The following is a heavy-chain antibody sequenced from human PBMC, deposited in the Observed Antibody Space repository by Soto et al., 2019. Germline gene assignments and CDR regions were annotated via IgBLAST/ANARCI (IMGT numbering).Heavy chain of an antibody. V-gene: IGHV3-30-3*01. J-gene: IGHJ5*02. CDR1: GFTFSIYA. CDR2: ISYDGSNK. CDR3: ARAYSDGLFDP. Sequence: QVQLVESGGGVVQPGRSLRLSCAASGFTFSIYAMHWVRQAPGKGLEWVAVISYDGSNKYYADSVKGRFTISRDNSKNTVYLQMNSLRAGDPAVFSCARAYSDGLFDPWGQGTLVTVSS. D-gene: IGHD3-3*01.